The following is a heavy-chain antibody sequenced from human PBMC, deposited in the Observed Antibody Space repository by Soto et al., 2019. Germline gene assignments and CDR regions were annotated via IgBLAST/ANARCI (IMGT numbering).Heavy chain of an antibody. J-gene: IGHJ5*02. CDR2: IIPIFGTA. D-gene: IGHD4-17*01. CDR1: GGTFSSYA. Sequence: QVQLVQSGAEVKKPGSSVKVSCKASGGTFSSYAISWVRQAPEQGLEWMGGIIPIFGTANYVQKFQGRVTITADESTSTAYMELSSLRSEDTAVYYCARSRDDYGDPPGWFDPWGQGTLVTVSS. CDR3: ARSRDDYGDPPGWFDP. V-gene: IGHV1-69*01.